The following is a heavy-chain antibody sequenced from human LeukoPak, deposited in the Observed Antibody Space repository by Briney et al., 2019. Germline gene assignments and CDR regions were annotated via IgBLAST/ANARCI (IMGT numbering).Heavy chain of an antibody. J-gene: IGHJ4*02. V-gene: IGHV6-1*01. CDR1: GDSVSSNSAA. Sequence: SQTLSLTCAISGDSVSSNSAAWNWIRQSPSRGLEWLGRTYYMSKWNNDYAAAVKSRITINPDTSKNQFSLELNSVTPGDTAVYYCARGWEYSSGWYYFDYWGQGTLVTVSS. CDR3: ARGWEYSSGWYYFDY. CDR2: TYYMSKWNN. D-gene: IGHD6-19*01.